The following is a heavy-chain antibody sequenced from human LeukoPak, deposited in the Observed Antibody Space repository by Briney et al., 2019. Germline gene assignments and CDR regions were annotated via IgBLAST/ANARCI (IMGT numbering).Heavy chain of an antibody. CDR3: ARVLWFGEFSNWFDP. CDR2: IYTSGST. J-gene: IGHJ5*02. CDR1: GGSISSYY. Sequence: SETLSLTCTVSGGSISSYYWSWIRQPAGKGLEWIGRIYTSGSTNYNPSLKSRVTMSVDTSKNQFSLKLSPVTAADTAVYYCARVLWFGEFSNWFDPWGQGTLVTVSS. D-gene: IGHD3-10*01. V-gene: IGHV4-4*07.